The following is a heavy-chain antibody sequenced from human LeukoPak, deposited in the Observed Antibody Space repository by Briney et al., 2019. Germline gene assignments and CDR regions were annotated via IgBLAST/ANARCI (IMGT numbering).Heavy chain of an antibody. CDR2: IYHIGST. CDR1: GGSINSSNW. V-gene: IGHV4-4*02. CDR3: AYTVTTKTMDY. Sequence: SETLSLTCAVSGGSINSSNWWSWVRQPPGKGLEWIGEIYHIGSTNYNPSLKSRVTISVDRSKNQFSLKLNSVTAADTAVYYCAYTVTTKTMDYWGQGTLVTVSS. D-gene: IGHD4-11*01. J-gene: IGHJ4*02.